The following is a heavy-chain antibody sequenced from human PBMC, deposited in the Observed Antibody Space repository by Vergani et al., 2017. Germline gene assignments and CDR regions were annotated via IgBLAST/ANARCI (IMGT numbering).Heavy chain of an antibody. V-gene: IGHV4-4*07. J-gene: IGHJ5*02. CDR1: GGSISSYY. D-gene: IGHD5-12*01. Sequence: QVQLQESGPGLVKPSETLSLTCTVSGGSISSYYWSWIRQPAGKGLEWIGRIYTSGSTNYNPSLKSRVTMSVDTSKNQFSLKLSSVTAADTAVYYCARIKFVDMEVSWFDPWGQETLVTVSS. CDR2: IYTSGST. CDR3: ARIKFVDMEVSWFDP.